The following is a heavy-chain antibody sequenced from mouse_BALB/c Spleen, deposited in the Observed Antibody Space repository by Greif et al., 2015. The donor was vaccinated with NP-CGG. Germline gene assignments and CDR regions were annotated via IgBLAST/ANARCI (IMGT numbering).Heavy chain of an antibody. D-gene: IGHD1-1*01. V-gene: IGHV2-6-7*01. CDR1: GFSLTGYG. CDR2: IWGDGST. J-gene: IGHJ4*01. CDR3: ARGDYGSSLYYAMDY. Sequence: QVQLQQSGPGLVAPSQSLSITCTVSGFSLTGYGVNWVRQPPGKGLEWLGMIWGDGSTDYNSALKSRLSISKDNSKSQVFLKMNSLQTDDTARYYCARGDYGSSLYYAMDYWGQGTSVTVSS.